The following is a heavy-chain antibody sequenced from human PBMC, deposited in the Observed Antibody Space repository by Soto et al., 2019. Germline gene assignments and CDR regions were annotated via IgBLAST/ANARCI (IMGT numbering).Heavy chain of an antibody. J-gene: IGHJ4*02. CDR3: ARAGYYGSGRYSDFDY. V-gene: IGHV4-31*03. Sequence: SETLSLTCTVSGGSISSGGYYWSWIRQHPGKGLEWIGYIYYSGSTYYNPSLKSRVTISVATSKNQFSLKLSSVTAADTAVYYCARAGYYGSGRYSDFDYWGQGTLVTVSS. CDR1: GGSISSGGYY. D-gene: IGHD3-10*01. CDR2: IYYSGST.